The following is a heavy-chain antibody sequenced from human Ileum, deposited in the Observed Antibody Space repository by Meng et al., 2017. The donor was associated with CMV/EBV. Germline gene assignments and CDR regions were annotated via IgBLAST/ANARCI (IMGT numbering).Heavy chain of an antibody. Sequence: VTGGSSSSSNWWSWVRQPPGKGLEWRGEIYHSGSTNYNTSLKSRVTISVDKSKNQFSLKLSSVTAADTAVYYCARESPNSGSYYGDWGQGTLVTVSS. CDR1: GGSSSSSNW. D-gene: IGHD1-26*01. CDR2: IYHSGST. V-gene: IGHV4-4*02. J-gene: IGHJ4*02. CDR3: ARESPNSGSYYGD.